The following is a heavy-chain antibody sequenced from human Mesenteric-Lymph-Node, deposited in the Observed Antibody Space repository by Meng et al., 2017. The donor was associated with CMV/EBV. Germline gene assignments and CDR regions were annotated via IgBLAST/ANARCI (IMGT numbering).Heavy chain of an antibody. V-gene: IGHV3-74*01. CDR1: GFTFSSYW. J-gene: IGHJ4*02. D-gene: IGHD1-14*01. CDR3: ARDGEGNLDY. Sequence: GESLNISCAASGFTFSSYWMHWVRQAPGKRLVWVSRISSDGSTTCYGDSVKGRFTISRDNAKNTLYLQMNSLRADDTAVYYCARDGEGNLDYWGQGTLVTVSS. CDR2: ISSDGSTT.